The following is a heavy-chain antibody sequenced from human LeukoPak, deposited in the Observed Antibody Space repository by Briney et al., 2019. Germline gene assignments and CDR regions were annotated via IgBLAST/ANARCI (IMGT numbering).Heavy chain of an antibody. CDR1: GDSISSGGYY. CDR3: ARGPLRGVMSEAFDI. Sequence: PSQTLSLTCTVSGDSISSGGYYWNWIRQHPGKGLEWIGYVHYTGKTYYNPSLKSRVTISVDTSKNQFSLKLNSVTAADTAVYYCARGPLRGVMSEAFDIWGQGTTVTVSS. CDR2: VHYTGKT. J-gene: IGHJ3*02. V-gene: IGHV4-31*03. D-gene: IGHD3-10*01.